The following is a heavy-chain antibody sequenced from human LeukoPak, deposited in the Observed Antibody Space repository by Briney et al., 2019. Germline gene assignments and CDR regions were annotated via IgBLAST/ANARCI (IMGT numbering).Heavy chain of an antibody. CDR2: IYYSGST. D-gene: IGHD3-22*01. V-gene: IGHV4-39*07. CDR1: GGSISSSSYY. CDR3: ARTTENYDRSGYWVYYFDY. J-gene: IGHJ4*02. Sequence: SETLSLTCTVSGGSISSSSYYWGWIRQPPGKGLEWIGSIYYSGSTYYNPSLKSRVTISVDTSKNQFSLKLSSVTAADTAVYYCARTTENYDRSGYWVYYFDYWGQGTLVTVSS.